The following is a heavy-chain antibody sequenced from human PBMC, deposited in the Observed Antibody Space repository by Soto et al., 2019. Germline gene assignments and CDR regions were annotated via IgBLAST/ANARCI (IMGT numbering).Heavy chain of an antibody. Sequence: EVQLLESGGGLVQPGGSLRLSCAASGFPFTTKAITGVPRAPGKGLEGVSAISGRGGSTYYADSVKGRFTISRDNSKNTLYLQMNSLRAEDTAVYYCAKDRSGYEFDYWGQGTLVTVSS. D-gene: IGHD5-12*01. J-gene: IGHJ4*02. CDR3: AKDRSGYEFDY. V-gene: IGHV3-23*01. CDR1: GFPFTTKA. CDR2: ISGRGGST.